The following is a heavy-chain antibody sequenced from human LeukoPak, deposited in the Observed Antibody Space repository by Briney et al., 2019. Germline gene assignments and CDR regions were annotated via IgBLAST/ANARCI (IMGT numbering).Heavy chain of an antibody. Sequence: GGSLRLSCAASGFTFSKFPMGWVRQAPGKGLEWVSAISGSGGSTYYADSVKGRFTISRDNSKNTLYLQMNSLRAEDTAVYYCAKAVPSGSYYGYYYYYMDVWGKGTTVTVSS. CDR1: GFTFSKFP. D-gene: IGHD1-26*01. V-gene: IGHV3-23*01. J-gene: IGHJ6*03. CDR2: ISGSGGST. CDR3: AKAVPSGSYYGYYYYYMDV.